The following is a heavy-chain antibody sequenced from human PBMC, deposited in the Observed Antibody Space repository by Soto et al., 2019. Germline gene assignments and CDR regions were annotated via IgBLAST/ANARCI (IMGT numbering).Heavy chain of an antibody. CDR3: ASSINRDIVVVPAAKNYFDY. J-gene: IGHJ4*02. V-gene: IGHV1-46*03. CDR2: INPSGGST. D-gene: IGHD2-2*01. CDR1: GYTFTSYY. Sequence: QVQLVQSGAEVKKPGASVKVSCKASGYTFTSYYMHWVRQAPGQGLEWMGIINPSGGSTSYAQKFQGRVTMTRDTSTSTVYMELSSLRSEDTAVYYCASSINRDIVVVPAAKNYFDYWGQGTLVTVSS.